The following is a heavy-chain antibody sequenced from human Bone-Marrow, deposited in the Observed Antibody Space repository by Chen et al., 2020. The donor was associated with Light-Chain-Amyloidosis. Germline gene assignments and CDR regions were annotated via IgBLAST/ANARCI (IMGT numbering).Heavy chain of an antibody. Sequence: QVQLQESGPGLVRPSETLSLTCTVSSGSITNYYWTWIRQPPGKGLEWIGYIYFSGTTNYNPSLKSRVTISVDTSKNQFSLKLTSVTAADTAVYYCASSDYGSGSYYFDYWGQVSLVTVSS. J-gene: IGHJ4*02. V-gene: IGHV4-59*01. CDR1: SGSITNYY. CDR2: IYFSGTT. D-gene: IGHD3-10*01. CDR3: ASSDYGSGSYYFDY.